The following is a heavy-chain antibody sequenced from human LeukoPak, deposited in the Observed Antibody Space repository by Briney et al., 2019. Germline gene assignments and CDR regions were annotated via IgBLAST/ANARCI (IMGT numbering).Heavy chain of an antibody. CDR3: ARDPGSTSATDYFDY. D-gene: IGHD2-2*01. J-gene: IGHJ4*02. CDR1: GFTFSDYY. V-gene: IGHV3-11*04. Sequence: GGSLRLSCAASGFTFSDYYMSWIRQAPGKGLEWVSYISSSGSTIYYADSVKGRFTISRDNAKNSLYLQMNSLRAEDTAVYYCARDPGSTSATDYFDYWGQGTLVTVSS. CDR2: ISSSGSTI.